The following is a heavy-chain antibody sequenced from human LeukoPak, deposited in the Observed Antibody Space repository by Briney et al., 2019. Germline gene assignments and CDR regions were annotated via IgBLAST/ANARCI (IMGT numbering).Heavy chain of an antibody. CDR3: ARTDWSDAFDI. Sequence: PGGSLRVSCAASGFTFSSYWMDWVRQAPGKGLVWVSGINSDGRMTRYAESVKGRFTISRDNAKNTLYLQMNSLRAEDTAVYYCARTDWSDAFDIWGQGTMVTVSS. CDR1: GFTFSSYW. J-gene: IGHJ3*02. V-gene: IGHV3-74*01. CDR2: INSDGRMT. D-gene: IGHD3-9*01.